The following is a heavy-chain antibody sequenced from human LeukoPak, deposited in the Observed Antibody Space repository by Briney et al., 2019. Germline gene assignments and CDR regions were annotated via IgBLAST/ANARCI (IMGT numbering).Heavy chain of an antibody. J-gene: IGHJ6*03. D-gene: IGHD6-19*01. CDR3: AREAVADYMDV. Sequence: SETLSLTCTVSRGSISSYYWGWIRQPPGKGLEWIGSIYHSGSTYYNPSLKSRVTISVDTSKNQFSLKLSSVTAADTAVCYCAREAVADYMDVWGKGTTVTVSS. V-gene: IGHV4-38-2*02. CDR2: IYHSGST. CDR1: RGSISSYY.